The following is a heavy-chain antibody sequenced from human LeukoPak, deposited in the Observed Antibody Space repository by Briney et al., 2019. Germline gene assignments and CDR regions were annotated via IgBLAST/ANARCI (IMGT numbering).Heavy chain of an antibody. V-gene: IGHV1-18*04. CDR1: GYTFTRYG. CDR3: ARDEVLGPIIVVVVAAPTDAFDI. J-gene: IGHJ3*02. D-gene: IGHD2-15*01. CDR2: INAFNGNT. Sequence: ASVKVSCQASGYTFTRYGSSWVRPAPGQGLEWMGWINAFNGNTNYAQKLQGRVTMTTDTSTSTAYMELRSMRSDDTAVYYCARDEVLGPIIVVVVAAPTDAFDIWGQGTMGTVSS.